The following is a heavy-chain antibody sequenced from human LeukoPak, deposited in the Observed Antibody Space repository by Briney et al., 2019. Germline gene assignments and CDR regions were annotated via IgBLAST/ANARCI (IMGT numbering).Heavy chain of an antibody. V-gene: IGHV3-66*01. CDR2: IYSGGST. CDR1: GFTVSSNY. J-gene: IGHJ6*03. Sequence: GGSLRLSCAASGFTVSSNYMSWVRQAPGKGLEWVSVIYSGGSTYYADSVKGRFTISRDNSKNTLYLQMNSLRAEDTAVYYCARVIEYYDILTGYSKGYYYYYMDVWGKGTTVTISS. CDR3: ARVIEYYDILTGYSKGYYYYYMDV. D-gene: IGHD3-9*01.